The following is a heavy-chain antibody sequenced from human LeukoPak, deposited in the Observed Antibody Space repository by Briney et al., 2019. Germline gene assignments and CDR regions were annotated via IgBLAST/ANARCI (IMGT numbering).Heavy chain of an antibody. V-gene: IGHV4-38-2*02. CDR3: AREGSGYSLSDY. CDR1: GYSIGSGYY. J-gene: IGHJ4*02. CDR2: IYHSGST. D-gene: IGHD3-3*01. Sequence: SETLSLTCTVSGYSIGSGYYWGWIRQPPGKGLEWIGSIYHSGSTYYNPSLKSRVTISVDTSKNQFSLKLSSVTAADTAVYYCAREGSGYSLSDYWGQGTLVTVSS.